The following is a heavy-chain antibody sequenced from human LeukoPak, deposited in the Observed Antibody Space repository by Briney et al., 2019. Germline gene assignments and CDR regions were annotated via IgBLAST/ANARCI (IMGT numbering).Heavy chain of an antibody. CDR2: IYGSGST. Sequence: GSLRLSCAASGFTFSNSALSWIRQPAGKGLEWIGRIYGSGSTDYNPSLKSRVTMSIDTSKNQFSLNLISVTAADTAVYYCARDSGTTGEVKFDPWGQGTLVTVSS. V-gene: IGHV4-4*07. J-gene: IGHJ5*02. CDR3: ARDSGTTGEVKFDP. D-gene: IGHD3-10*01. CDR1: GFTFSNSA.